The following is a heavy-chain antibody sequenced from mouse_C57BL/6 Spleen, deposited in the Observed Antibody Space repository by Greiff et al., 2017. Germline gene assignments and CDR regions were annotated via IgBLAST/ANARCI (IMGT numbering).Heavy chain of an antibody. Sequence: QVHVKQSGAELARPGASVKLSCKASGYTFTSYGISWVKQRTGQGLEWIGEIYPRSGNTYYNEKFKGKATLTADKSSSTAYMELRSLTSEDSAVYFCARRGENYAMDYWGQGTSVTVSS. CDR1: GYTFTSYG. CDR2: IYPRSGNT. CDR3: ARRGENYAMDY. V-gene: IGHV1-81*01. J-gene: IGHJ4*01.